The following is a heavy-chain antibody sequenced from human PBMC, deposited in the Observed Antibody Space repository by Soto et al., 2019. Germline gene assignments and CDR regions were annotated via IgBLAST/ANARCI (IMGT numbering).Heavy chain of an antibody. Sequence: GGSLRLSCAASGFTFSTYWMHWVRQAPGKGLVWVSRINSDGSSTTYADSVKGRFTISRDNAKNTLYLQMNSLRAEDSAVYYCARVAGVNGDYVNWFDPWGQGTLVTVS. CDR1: GFTFSTYW. V-gene: IGHV3-74*01. CDR2: INSDGSST. J-gene: IGHJ5*02. D-gene: IGHD4-17*01. CDR3: ARVAGVNGDYVNWFDP.